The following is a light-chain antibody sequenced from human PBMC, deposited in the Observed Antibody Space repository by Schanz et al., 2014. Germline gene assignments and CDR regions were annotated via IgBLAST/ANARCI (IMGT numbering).Light chain of an antibody. Sequence: EIVLTQSPGTLSLSPGERATLSCRASQSVSSYLAWYQQKPGQTPRLLIYDASTRATGIPDRFSGSGSGTDFTLTISRLEPEDFAVYYCQQYSSSPFTFGPGTKVDIK. CDR3: QQYSSSPFT. V-gene: IGKV3-20*01. J-gene: IGKJ3*01. CDR1: QSVSSY. CDR2: DAS.